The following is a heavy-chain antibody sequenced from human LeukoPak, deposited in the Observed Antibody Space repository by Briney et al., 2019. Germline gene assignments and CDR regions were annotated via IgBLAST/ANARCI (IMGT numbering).Heavy chain of an antibody. D-gene: IGHD3-10*01. J-gene: IGHJ4*02. CDR3: KCRPRGAPSDY. Sequence: GGSLRLSCAASGFSFSSYSMNWVRQAPGKGLEWVGRIKSKTDGGTTDYAAPVKGRFTISRDDSKNTLYLQMNSLKTEDTAVYYCKCRPRGAPSDYWGQGTLVTVSS. CDR1: GFSFSSYS. CDR2: IKSKTDGGTT. V-gene: IGHV3-15*01.